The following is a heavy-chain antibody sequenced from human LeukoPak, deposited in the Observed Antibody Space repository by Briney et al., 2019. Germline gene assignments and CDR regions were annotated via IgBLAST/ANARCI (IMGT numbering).Heavy chain of an antibody. V-gene: IGHV4-34*01. CDR2: INHSGST. CDR1: GGSFSGYY. D-gene: IGHD3-3*01. Sequence: SETLSLTCAVYGGSFSGYYWSWIRQPPGKGLEWIGEINHSGSTNYNPSLKSRVTISVGTSKNQFSLKLSSVTAADTAVYYCVRDGRITIPEGFDPWGQGTLVTVSS. CDR3: VRDGRITIPEGFDP. J-gene: IGHJ5*02.